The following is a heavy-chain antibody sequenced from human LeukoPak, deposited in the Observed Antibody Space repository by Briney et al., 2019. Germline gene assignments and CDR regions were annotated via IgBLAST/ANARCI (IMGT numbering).Heavy chain of an antibody. D-gene: IGHD3-3*01. CDR3: ARGRQNYDFWSGYSHDAFDI. Sequence: ASVKVSCKASVGTFSSYAISWVRQSPGQGLKWMRRIIPILGTANYAQKFQGRVTITAHKSTSTAYMELSSLRSEDTAVYYCARGRQNYDFWSGYSHDAFDIWGQGTMVTVPS. CDR1: VGTFSSYA. J-gene: IGHJ3*02. CDR2: IIPILGTA. V-gene: IGHV1-69*04.